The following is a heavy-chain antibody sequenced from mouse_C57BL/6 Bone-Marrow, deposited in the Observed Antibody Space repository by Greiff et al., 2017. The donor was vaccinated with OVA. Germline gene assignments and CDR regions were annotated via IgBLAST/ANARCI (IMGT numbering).Heavy chain of an antibody. D-gene: IGHD2-4*01. CDR3: TTDFYDYDD. CDR2: IDPEDGDT. J-gene: IGHJ2*01. Sequence: DVKLVESGAELVRPGASVKLSCTASGFNIKDYYMHWVQQRPEQGLEWIGRIDPEDGDTEYAPKFQGKATMTAYPSSNTAYLQLSSLTSEATAVYCCTTDFYDYDDGRQGTTLTVSS. CDR1: GFNIKDYY. V-gene: IGHV14-1*01.